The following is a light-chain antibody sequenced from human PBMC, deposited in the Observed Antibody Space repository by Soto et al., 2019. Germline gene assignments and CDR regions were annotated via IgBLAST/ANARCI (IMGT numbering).Light chain of an antibody. CDR1: QSVSSN. Sequence: EIVMTQSPATLSVSPGERATLSCRASQSVSSNLVWYQQKPGQAPRLLIYGASTRATGIPARFSGSGSGTEFTLTISSLQSEDFAVYYCQQYNNWPVTFGGGTKVEIK. CDR2: GAS. J-gene: IGKJ4*01. V-gene: IGKV3-15*01. CDR3: QQYNNWPVT.